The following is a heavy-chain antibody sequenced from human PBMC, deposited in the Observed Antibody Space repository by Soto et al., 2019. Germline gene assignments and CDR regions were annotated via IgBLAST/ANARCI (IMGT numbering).Heavy chain of an antibody. CDR3: ARDGDARKLQLGSPGYYYYLMDV. D-gene: IGHD6-13*01. CDR1: GDTFSHYT. CDR2: FIPILDIP. V-gene: IGHV1-69*08. J-gene: IGHJ6*02. Sequence: QVQLGQSGAEVKKPGSSVKVSCKASGDTFSHYTISWVRQAPGHGLDLMGRFIPILDIPNYAQKFQGRVTLTADKSTSTAYMELSSLRSEDTAVYYCARDGDARKLQLGSPGYYYYLMDVWGQGTTVTVSS.